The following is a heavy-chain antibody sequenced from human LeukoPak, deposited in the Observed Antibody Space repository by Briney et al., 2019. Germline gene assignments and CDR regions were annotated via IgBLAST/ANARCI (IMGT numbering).Heavy chain of an antibody. V-gene: IGHV1-46*01. J-gene: IGHJ4*02. CDR2: INPSGGST. CDR3: ATIEY. CDR1: GYTFTSYG. Sequence: GASVKVSCKASGYTFTSYGISWVRQAPGQGLEWMGIINPSGGSTNYAQKFQGRVTMTRDTSTSTLYMELSSLRPEDTALYYCATIEYWGQGTLVTVS.